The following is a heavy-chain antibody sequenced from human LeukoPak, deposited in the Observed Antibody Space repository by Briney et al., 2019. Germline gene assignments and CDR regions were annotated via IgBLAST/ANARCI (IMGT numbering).Heavy chain of an antibody. Sequence: GGSLRLSCAASGFTVSSNYMSWVRQAPGKGLEWVSVMYSGGTTYYADSVKGRFTISRDDSKNTLFLQMTSLRADDTAVYYCARMLISSGYYIDSWGQGTPVTVSS. CDR3: ARMLISSGYYIDS. CDR1: GFTVSSNY. D-gene: IGHD3-22*01. CDR2: MYSGGTT. V-gene: IGHV3-53*01. J-gene: IGHJ4*02.